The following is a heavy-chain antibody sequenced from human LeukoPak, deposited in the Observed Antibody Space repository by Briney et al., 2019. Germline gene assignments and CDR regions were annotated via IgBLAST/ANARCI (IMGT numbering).Heavy chain of an antibody. D-gene: IGHD3-10*01. V-gene: IGHV3-23*01. CDR3: AKDLRAYGINWFDP. CDR2: IRGSGGST. J-gene: IGHJ5*02. Sequence: GGSLRLSCAASGFTFSSYAMSWVRQAPGKGLEWVSAIRGSGGSTYYADSVKGRFTISRDNSKNTLYLQMNSLRAEDTAVYYCAKDLRAYGINWFDPWGQGTLVTVSS. CDR1: GFTFSSYA.